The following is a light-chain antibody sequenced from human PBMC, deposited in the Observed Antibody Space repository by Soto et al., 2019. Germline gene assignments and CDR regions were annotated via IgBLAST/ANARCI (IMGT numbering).Light chain of an antibody. Sequence: QSVLTQPASVSGSPGQSITISCTGTSSDVGGHNYVSWYQQHPGKAPKLMIYDVSNRPSGVSNRFSGSKSGNTASLTISGLQAEDEADYYCSSYTSSSILYVFGTGTKVTVL. CDR1: SSDVGGHNY. V-gene: IGLV2-14*01. CDR3: SSYTSSSILYV. J-gene: IGLJ1*01. CDR2: DVS.